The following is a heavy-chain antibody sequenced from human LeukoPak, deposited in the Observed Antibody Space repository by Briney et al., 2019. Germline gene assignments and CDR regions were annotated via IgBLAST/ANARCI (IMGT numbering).Heavy chain of an antibody. D-gene: IGHD6-6*01. CDR2: INHSGST. Sequence: SETLSLTCAVYGGSFSGYYWSWIRQPPGKGLEWIGEINHSGSTNYTPSLKSRVTISVDTPKNQFSLKLSSVTAAYTAVYYCARPGIAARNYYYYYMDVWVKGTTASVSS. V-gene: IGHV4-34*01. J-gene: IGHJ6*03. CDR1: GGSFSGYY. CDR3: ARPGIAARNYYYYYMDV.